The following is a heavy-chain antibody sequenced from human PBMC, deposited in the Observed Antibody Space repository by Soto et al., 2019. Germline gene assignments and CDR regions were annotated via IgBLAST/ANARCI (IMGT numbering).Heavy chain of an antibody. Sequence: EVQLVESGGGLVKPGGSLRLSCAASGFTFSSYSMNWVRQAPGKGLEWVSSISSSSSYIYYADSVKGRFTISSDNAKNSLYLQMNSLRAEDTAVYYCARTGPYWQPENTVDYWGQGTLVTVSS. V-gene: IGHV3-21*01. CDR3: ARTGPYWQPENTVDY. D-gene: IGHD3-3*02. CDR2: ISSSSSYI. J-gene: IGHJ4*02. CDR1: GFTFSSYS.